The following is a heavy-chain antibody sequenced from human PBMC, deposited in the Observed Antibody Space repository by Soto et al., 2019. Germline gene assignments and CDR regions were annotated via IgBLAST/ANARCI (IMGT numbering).Heavy chain of an antibody. J-gene: IGHJ3*02. Sequence: EVQLVESGGGLVKPGGSLRLSCAASGFTFSNAWMSWVRQAPGKGLEWVGRIKSKTDGGTTDYAAPVKGRFTISRDDSKNTLYLQMNSLKTEDTAVYYCTTSTGYGDYPIPYDAFDIWGQGTMVTVSS. V-gene: IGHV3-15*01. CDR1: GFTFSNAW. CDR2: IKSKTDGGTT. D-gene: IGHD4-17*01. CDR3: TTSTGYGDYPIPYDAFDI.